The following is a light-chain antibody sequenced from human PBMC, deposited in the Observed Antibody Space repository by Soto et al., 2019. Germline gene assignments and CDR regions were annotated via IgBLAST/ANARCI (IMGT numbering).Light chain of an antibody. V-gene: IGLV2-14*01. Sequence: QSALTQPASVSGSPGQSITISCTGTSSDIGVYNYVSWYQQYPGRAPKLVIQAVTYRPSGVSNRFSGSKSGNTASLTISGLQDEDEADYYCSSYTSSSSHVVFGGGTKLTVL. CDR1: SSDIGVYNY. CDR3: SSYTSSSSHVV. J-gene: IGLJ2*01. CDR2: AVT.